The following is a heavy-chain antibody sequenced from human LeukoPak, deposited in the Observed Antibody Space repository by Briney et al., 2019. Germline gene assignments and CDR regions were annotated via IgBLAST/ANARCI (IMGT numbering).Heavy chain of an antibody. J-gene: IGHJ3*02. Sequence: PSQTLSLTCAVSGGSISSGGYSWSWIRQPPGKGLEWIGYIYHSGSTYYNPSLKSRVTISVDRSKNQFSLKLSSVTAADTAVYYCGRAGGYLWFGESHAFDIWGQGTMVTVSS. D-gene: IGHD3-10*01. V-gene: IGHV4-30-2*01. CDR2: IYHSGST. CDR3: GRAGGYLWFGESHAFDI. CDR1: GGSISSGGYS.